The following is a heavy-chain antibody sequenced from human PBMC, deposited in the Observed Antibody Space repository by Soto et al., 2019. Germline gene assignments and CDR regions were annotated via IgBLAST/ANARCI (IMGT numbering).Heavy chain of an antibody. CDR1: GGSITSDDW. D-gene: IGHD3-22*01. CDR2: VHHSGST. J-gene: IGHJ4*02. CDR3: AKSGYYSLDY. V-gene: IGHV4-4*02. Sequence: SETLSLTCAVSGGSITSDDWCNWVRQPPEKGLEWIGEVHHSGSTNYNPSLKSRVTISVDKSKSQFSLNLTSVTAADTAIYYCAKSGYYSLDYWGQGTPVTVS.